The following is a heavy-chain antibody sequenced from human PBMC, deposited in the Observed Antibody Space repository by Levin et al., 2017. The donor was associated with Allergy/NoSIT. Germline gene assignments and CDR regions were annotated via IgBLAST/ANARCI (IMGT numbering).Heavy chain of an antibody. CDR3: ARGLVYYGSGSPTLPSYYFDY. J-gene: IGHJ4*02. CDR1: GFTFSSYA. D-gene: IGHD3-10*01. CDR2: ISYDGSNK. V-gene: IGHV3-30-3*01. Sequence: SGGSLRLSCAASGFTFSSYAMHWVRQAPGKGLEWVAVISYDGSNKYYADSVKGRFTISRDNSKNTLYLQMNSLRAEDTAVYYCARGLVYYGSGSPTLPSYYFDYWGQGTLVTVSS.